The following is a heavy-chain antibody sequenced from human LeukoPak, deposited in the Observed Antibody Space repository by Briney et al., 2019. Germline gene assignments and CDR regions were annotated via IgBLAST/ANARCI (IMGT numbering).Heavy chain of an antibody. D-gene: IGHD6-13*01. Sequence: ASVKVSCKASVYTFTDYYMHWVRQAPGQRLEWIGWINPNSGGTNYAQKFQGRVTMTTDTSISTAYMEVSRLRSDDTAVYYCARVRIGQQLDKYYYYAMDVWGQGTTVTVSS. V-gene: IGHV1-2*02. CDR3: ARVRIGQQLDKYYYYAMDV. CDR1: VYTFTDYY. J-gene: IGHJ6*02. CDR2: INPNSGGT.